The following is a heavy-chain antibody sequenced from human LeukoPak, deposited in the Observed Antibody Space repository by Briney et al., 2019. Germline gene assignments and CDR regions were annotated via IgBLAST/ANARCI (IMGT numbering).Heavy chain of an antibody. CDR2: ISGSSSHI. D-gene: IGHD1-26*01. V-gene: IGHV3-21*01. J-gene: IGHJ6*03. Sequence: GGSLRLSCAASGFTFSSYSMNWVRQAPGKGLEWVSAISGSSSHINYADSVKGRFTISRDNAKNSLYLQMNSLRAEDTAVYYCARDPYSGSYGNYYYYFMDVWGKGTTVTISS. CDR1: GFTFSSYS. CDR3: ARDPYSGSYGNYYYYFMDV.